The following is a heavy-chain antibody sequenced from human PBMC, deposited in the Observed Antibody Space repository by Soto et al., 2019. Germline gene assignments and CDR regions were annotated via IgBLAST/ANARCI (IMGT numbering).Heavy chain of an antibody. CDR3: VKNGDYSLQH. CDR2: IYYSGST. CDR1: GGSISSSSYY. V-gene: IGHV4-39*07. D-gene: IGHD4-17*01. Sequence: PSETLSLTCTVSGGSISSSSYYWGWIRQPPGKGLEWIGSIYYSGSTYYNPSLKSRVTISVDTSKNQFSLKLRSVTAADTAVYYCVKNGDYSLQHWGQGTPVTVSS. J-gene: IGHJ1*01.